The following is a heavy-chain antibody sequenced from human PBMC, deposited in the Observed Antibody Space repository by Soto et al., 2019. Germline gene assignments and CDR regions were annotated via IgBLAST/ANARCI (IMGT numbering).Heavy chain of an antibody. D-gene: IGHD2-2*01. CDR2: IIPILGIA. Sequence: ASVKVSFKASGGTFSSYTISWVRQAPGQGLEWMGRIIPILGIANYAQKFQGRVTITADKSTSTAYMELSSLRSEDTAVYYCARAKDVVVPAAPYDYWGQGTLVTVSS. CDR3: ARAKDVVVPAAPYDY. V-gene: IGHV1-69*02. J-gene: IGHJ4*02. CDR1: GGTFSSYT.